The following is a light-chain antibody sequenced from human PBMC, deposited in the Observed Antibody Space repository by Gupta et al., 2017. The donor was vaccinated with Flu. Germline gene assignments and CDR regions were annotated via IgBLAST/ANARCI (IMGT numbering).Light chain of an antibody. CDR1: RSNIGSNS. CDR3: AAWDYSLNGHYV. CDR2: SSN. Sequence: QSVLAPPPSASGTPGQRVTISCSGGRSNIGSNSVNWYQQVPGTSPKLLIYSSNHPPSGVPDRFAGSKSGTSASLAISGLQSEDEADYYCAAWDYSLNGHYVFGTGTKVTVL. V-gene: IGLV1-44*01. J-gene: IGLJ1*01.